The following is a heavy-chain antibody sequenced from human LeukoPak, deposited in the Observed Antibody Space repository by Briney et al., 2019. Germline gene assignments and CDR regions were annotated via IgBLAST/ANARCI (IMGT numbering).Heavy chain of an antibody. Sequence: GGSLRLSCAASGFTVSNNYMSWVRQAPGKGLEWVSVIYSTGTTYYADSVKGRFTISRDNSKNTLYLQMNSLRAEDTAAYYCARLEVAYFDYWGQGTLVTVSS. CDR1: GFTVSNNY. CDR2: IYSTGTT. V-gene: IGHV3-66*04. CDR3: ARLEVAYFDY. J-gene: IGHJ4*01. D-gene: IGHD5-12*01.